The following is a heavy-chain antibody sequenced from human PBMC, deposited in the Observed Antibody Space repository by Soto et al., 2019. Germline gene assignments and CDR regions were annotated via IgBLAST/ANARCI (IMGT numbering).Heavy chain of an antibody. D-gene: IGHD6-19*01. J-gene: IGHJ4*02. CDR1: GFSLTTSGMR. Sequence: SGPTLVNPTQTLTLTCTFSGFSLTTSGMRVSWIRQPPGKALEWLARIDWDDTKFYSTSLKTRLTISKDTSKSQVVLTMTNMDPVDTATYYCARLPGYSSGCSDYWGQGTLVPSPQ. CDR3: ARLPGYSSGCSDY. CDR2: IDWDDTK. V-gene: IGHV2-70*04.